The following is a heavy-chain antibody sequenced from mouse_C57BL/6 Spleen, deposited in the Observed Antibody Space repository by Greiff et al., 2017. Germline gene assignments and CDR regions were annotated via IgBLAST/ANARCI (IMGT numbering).Heavy chain of an antibody. CDR2: INPNNGGT. J-gene: IGHJ2*01. Sequence: EVQLLQSGPELVKPGASVKISCKASGYTFTDYYMNWVKQTQGKSLEWIGDINPNNGGTCYTHKVKGKATLTVDKSSSTAYLELRSLTSEDSAVYECARAQNYYGSSIGYWGTGTTLTVSS. CDR1: GYTFTDYY. CDR3: ARAQNYYGSSIGY. V-gene: IGHV1-26*01. D-gene: IGHD1-1*01.